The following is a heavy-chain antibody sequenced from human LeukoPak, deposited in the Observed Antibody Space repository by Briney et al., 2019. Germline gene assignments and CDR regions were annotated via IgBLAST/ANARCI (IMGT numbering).Heavy chain of an antibody. CDR3: AKAGGILEWRRYFDC. V-gene: IGHV3-23*01. J-gene: IGHJ4*02. CDR2: ISGSGGST. Sequence: GGSLRLSCAASGFTFSSYAMSWVRQAPGKGREWVSAISGSGGSTYYADSVKGRFTISRDNSKNTLYLQMNSLRAEDTAVYYCAKAGGILEWRRYFDCWGQGTLVTVSS. CDR1: GFTFSSYA. D-gene: IGHD3-3*01.